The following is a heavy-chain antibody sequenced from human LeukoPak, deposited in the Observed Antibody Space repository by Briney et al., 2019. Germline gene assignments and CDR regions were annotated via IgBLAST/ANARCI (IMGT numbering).Heavy chain of an antibody. CDR3: TRSIQLWLQPFDY. D-gene: IGHD5-18*01. CDR1: GYTFTSYD. CDR2: MNPNSGNT. V-gene: IGHV1-8*01. J-gene: IGHJ4*02. Sequence: GASVKVSCKASGYTFTSYDINWVRQATGQGLEWMGWMNPNSGNTGYAQKFQGRVTMTRNTSISTAYMELSSLRSEDTAVYYCTRSIQLWLQPFDYWGQGTLVTVSS.